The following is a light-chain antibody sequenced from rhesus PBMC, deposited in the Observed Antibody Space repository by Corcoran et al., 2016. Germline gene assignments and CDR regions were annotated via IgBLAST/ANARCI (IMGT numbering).Light chain of an antibody. V-gene: IGKV1-44*02. Sequence: DIQMTQSPSSLSASVGDRVTITCRASQTISSYLAWYQQKPGKVPKILIYGASSLESGVPSRFIGSGSGTEFTLTISIRKPEDFATYYCQQHNSHPLTFGGGTKVEIK. CDR2: GAS. CDR1: QTISSY. CDR3: QQHNSHPLT. J-gene: IGKJ4*01.